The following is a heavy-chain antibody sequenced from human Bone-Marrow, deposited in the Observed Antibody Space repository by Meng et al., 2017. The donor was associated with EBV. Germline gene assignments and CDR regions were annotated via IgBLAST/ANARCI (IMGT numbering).Heavy chain of an antibody. J-gene: IGHJ4*02. Sequence: EVQRVESGGXLVKHGGSXSLSCAASGFTFSSYSMNWVRQAPGKGLEWVSSISSSSSYIYYTDSVKGRFTISRDNAKNSLYLQMNSLRAEDTAVYYCARSVTKEGYYFDYWGQGTLVTVSS. CDR1: GFTFSSYS. CDR3: ARSVTKEGYYFDY. V-gene: IGHV3-21*01. D-gene: IGHD4-17*01. CDR2: ISSSSSYI.